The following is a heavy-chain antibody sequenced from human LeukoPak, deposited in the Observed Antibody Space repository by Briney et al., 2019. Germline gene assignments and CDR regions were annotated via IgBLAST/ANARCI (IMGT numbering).Heavy chain of an antibody. CDR1: RFTFSSYN. CDR2: ISGSGDST. Sequence: GGSLRLSCAAARFTFSSYNMHWVRQAPGKGLEWVSGISGSGDSTYYADSVTGRFTISRDNSKNTVCLQMNSLRAEDTAVYYCAKDINSGSYFDYWGQGSLVTVSS. D-gene: IGHD1-26*01. V-gene: IGHV3-23*01. CDR3: AKDINSGSYFDY. J-gene: IGHJ4*02.